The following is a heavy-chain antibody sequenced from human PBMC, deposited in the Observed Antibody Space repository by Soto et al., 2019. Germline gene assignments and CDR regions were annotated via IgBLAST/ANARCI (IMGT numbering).Heavy chain of an antibody. CDR1: GGSISSSSYY. J-gene: IGHJ6*03. CDR2: IYYSGST. Sequence: SETLSLTCTVSGGSISSSSYYWGWIRQPPGKGLEWIGSIYYSGSTYYNPSLKSRVTISVDTSKNQFSLKLSSVTAADTAVYYCAIVGGSGSYYPNYYYYYMDVWGKGTTVTVSS. V-gene: IGHV4-39*01. CDR3: AIVGGSGSYYPNYYYYYMDV. D-gene: IGHD3-10*01.